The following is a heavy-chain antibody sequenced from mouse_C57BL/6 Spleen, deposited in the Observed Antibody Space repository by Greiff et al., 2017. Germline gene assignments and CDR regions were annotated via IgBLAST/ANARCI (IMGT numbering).Heavy chain of an antibody. CDR1: GYTFTDYN. CDR3: ARRADRAWFAY. J-gene: IGHJ3*01. V-gene: IGHV1-18*01. Sequence: EVQLQQSGPELVKPGASVKIPCKASGYTFTDYNMDWVKQSHGKSLEWIGDINPNNGGTNYNQKFKGKATLTVDKSSSTAYMELRSLTSEDTAVYYCARRADRAWFAYWGQGTLVTVSA. CDR2: INPNNGGT.